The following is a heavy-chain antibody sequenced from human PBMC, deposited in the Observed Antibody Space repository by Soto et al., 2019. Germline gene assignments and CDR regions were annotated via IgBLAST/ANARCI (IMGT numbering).Heavy chain of an antibody. CDR1: GGSISSGDYY. D-gene: IGHD1-26*01. J-gene: IGHJ4*02. CDR3: AATGIVGATFDY. V-gene: IGHV4-30-4*01. CDR2: IYYSGST. Sequence: SETLSLTCTVSGGSISSGDYYWSWIRQPPGKGLEWIGYIYYSGSTYYNPSLKSRVTISVDTSKNQFSLKLSSVTAADTAVYYCAATGIVGATFDYWGQGTLVTVSS.